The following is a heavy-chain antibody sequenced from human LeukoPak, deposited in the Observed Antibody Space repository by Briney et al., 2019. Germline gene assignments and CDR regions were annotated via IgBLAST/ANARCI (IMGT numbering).Heavy chain of an antibody. Sequence: GESLQISCKASGYRFITSYWIGWVRQMPGKGLEWMGIIYPGDSDTRYSPSFQGQVTISADKSISTAYLQWSSLKTSDTAMYYCARTTSLGIGDYWGQGTLVTVSS. CDR1: GYRFITSYW. D-gene: IGHD7-27*01. J-gene: IGHJ4*02. CDR2: IYPGDSDT. V-gene: IGHV5-51*01. CDR3: ARTTSLGIGDY.